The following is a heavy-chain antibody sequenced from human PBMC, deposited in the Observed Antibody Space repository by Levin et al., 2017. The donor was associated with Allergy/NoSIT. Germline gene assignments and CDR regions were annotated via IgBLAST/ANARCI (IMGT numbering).Heavy chain of an antibody. D-gene: IGHD2-2*01. CDR1: GFTFSSYG. Sequence: GGSLRLSCAASGFTFSSYGMHWVRQAPGKGLEWVAVIWYDGSNKYYADSVKGRFTISRDNSKNTLYLQMNSLRAEDTAVYYCARDQTRYCSSTSCSHAFDIWGQGTMVTVSS. CDR2: IWYDGSNK. J-gene: IGHJ3*02. CDR3: ARDQTRYCSSTSCSHAFDI. V-gene: IGHV3-33*01.